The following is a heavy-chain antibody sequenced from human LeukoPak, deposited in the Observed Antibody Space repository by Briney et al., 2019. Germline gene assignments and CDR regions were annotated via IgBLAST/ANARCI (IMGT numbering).Heavy chain of an antibody. V-gene: IGHV1-8*01. CDR2: MNPNSGNT. CDR1: GYTFTSYD. CDR3: ARTVLRYFRKPWGY. D-gene: IGHD3-9*01. J-gene: IGHJ4*02. Sequence: ASVKVSCKASGYTFTSYDINWVRQATGQGLERMGWMNPNSGNTGYAQKFQGRVTMTRNTSISTAYMELSSLRSEDTAVYYCARTVLRYFRKPWGYWGQGTLVTVSS.